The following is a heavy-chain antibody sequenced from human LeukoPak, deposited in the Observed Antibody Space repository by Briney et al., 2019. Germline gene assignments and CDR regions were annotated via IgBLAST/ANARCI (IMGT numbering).Heavy chain of an antibody. V-gene: IGHV3-48*04. J-gene: IGHJ5*02. CDR2: ISSSSSTI. CDR1: GFTFSSYS. CDR3: ARGSPDIVVVVAATLGWFDP. Sequence: PGGSLRLSCAASGFTFSSYSMNWVRQAPGKGLEWVSYISSSSSTIYYADSVKGRFTISRDNAKNSLYLQMNSLRAEDTAVYYCARGSPDIVVVVAATLGWFDPWGQGTLVTVSS. D-gene: IGHD2-15*01.